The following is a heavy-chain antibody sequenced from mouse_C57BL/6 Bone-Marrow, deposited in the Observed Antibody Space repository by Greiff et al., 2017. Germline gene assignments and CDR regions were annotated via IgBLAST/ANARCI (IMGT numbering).Heavy chain of an antibody. J-gene: IGHJ3*01. V-gene: IGHV14-4*01. D-gene: IGHD2-4*01. CDR2: IDPENGDT. CDR3: TTGDYDVPWFAY. Sequence: VQLQQSGAELVRPGASVKLSCTASGFNIKDDYMHWVKQRPEQGLEWIGWIDPENGDTEYASKFQGKATITADTSSNTAYLQLSSLTSEDTAVYYCTTGDYDVPWFAYWGQGTLVTVSA. CDR1: GFNIKDDY.